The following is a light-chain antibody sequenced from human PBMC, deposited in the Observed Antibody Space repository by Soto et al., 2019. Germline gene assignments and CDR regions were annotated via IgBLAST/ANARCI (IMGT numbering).Light chain of an antibody. CDR2: DVR. V-gene: IGLV2-14*01. Sequence: QSVLTQPASVSGSPGQSITISCTGTSSDVGGYNYVSWHQQHPGKAPKLMIYDVRNRPSGVSNRFSGSKSGNTASLTISGLQAEDEADYYCSSYTSSNTLVVFGGGTKLTVL. CDR1: SSDVGGYNY. J-gene: IGLJ2*01. CDR3: SSYTSSNTLVV.